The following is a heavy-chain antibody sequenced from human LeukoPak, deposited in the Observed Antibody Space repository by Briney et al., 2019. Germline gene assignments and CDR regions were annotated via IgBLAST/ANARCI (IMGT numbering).Heavy chain of an antibody. Sequence: GASVKVSCKASGYTFTSYGISWVRQAPGQGLEWMGWISAYNGNTNYAQKLQGRVTMTTDTSTSTAHMELRSLRSDDTAVYYCARASGTTSPYYYYGMDVWGQGTTVTVSS. V-gene: IGHV1-18*01. CDR1: GYTFTSYG. CDR3: ARASGTTSPYYYYGMDV. CDR2: ISAYNGNT. J-gene: IGHJ6*02. D-gene: IGHD1-1*01.